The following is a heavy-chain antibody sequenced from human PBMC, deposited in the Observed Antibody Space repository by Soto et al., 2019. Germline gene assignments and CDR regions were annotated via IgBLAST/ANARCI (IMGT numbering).Heavy chain of an antibody. CDR3: ARDRVVVAAAYYYYYGMDV. J-gene: IGHJ6*02. Sequence: GASVKVSCKASGYTFTSYAMHWVRQAPGQRLEWMGWINAGNGNTKYSQKFQGRVTITRDTSASTAYMELSSLRSEDTAVYYCARDRVVVAAAYYYYYGMDVWGQGTTVTVSS. CDR1: GYTFTSYA. V-gene: IGHV1-3*01. CDR2: INAGNGNT. D-gene: IGHD2-15*01.